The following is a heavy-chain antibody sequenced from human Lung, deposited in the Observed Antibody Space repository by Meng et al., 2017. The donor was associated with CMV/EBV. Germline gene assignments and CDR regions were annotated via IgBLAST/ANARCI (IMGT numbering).Heavy chain of an antibody. CDR2: ISSSGSSM. Sequence: GESLKISCAASTFSLSDYSMSWNRQAPGRGLEWLSYISSSGSSMYYADSVRGRFTISRDNAKRSLYLQMNGLRSEDTAVYYCARNYEFWSGYLMDVWGQGTTVTVSS. V-gene: IGHV3-11*01. J-gene: IGHJ6*02. CDR1: TFSLSDYS. CDR3: ARNYEFWSGYLMDV. D-gene: IGHD3-3*01.